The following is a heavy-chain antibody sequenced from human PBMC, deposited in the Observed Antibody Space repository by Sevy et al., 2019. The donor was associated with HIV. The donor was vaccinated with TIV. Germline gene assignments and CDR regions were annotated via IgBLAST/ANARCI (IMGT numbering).Heavy chain of an antibody. J-gene: IGHJ6*02. D-gene: IGHD6-25*01. Sequence: GGSLRLSCAASGFRLNNFGMYGVRQAPSKGLEGVAFIRYDGINKYYVDSVKGRSTISRDNSKDTLYLEMKSLRLEDTAIYYCAKGGSGGIDHYGMDVWGQGTTVTVSS. CDR3: AKGGSGGIDHYGMDV. CDR1: GFRLNNFG. V-gene: IGHV3-30*02. CDR2: IRYDGINK.